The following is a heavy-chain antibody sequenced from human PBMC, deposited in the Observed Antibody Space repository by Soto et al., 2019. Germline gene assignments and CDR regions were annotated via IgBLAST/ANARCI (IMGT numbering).Heavy chain of an antibody. V-gene: IGHV3-48*03. CDR1: GFTFSSYE. D-gene: IGHD3-9*01. J-gene: IGHJ3*02. Sequence: GGYLKLSCAASGFTFSSYEMTWVRQAPGKGLEWVSYISSSGSTIYYADSVKGRFTISRDNAKNSLYLQMNSLRAEDTAVYYCQTEDLTVYFFSPGRPDAFDIWGQGTMVTV. CDR3: QTEDLTVYFFSPGRPDAFDI. CDR2: ISSSGSTI.